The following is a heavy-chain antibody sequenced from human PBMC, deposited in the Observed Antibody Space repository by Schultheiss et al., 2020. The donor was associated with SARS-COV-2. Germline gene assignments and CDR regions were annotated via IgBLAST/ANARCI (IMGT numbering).Heavy chain of an antibody. CDR1: GFTFSSYG. CDR3: AKELYDFWSGYPFGTHYYGMDV. D-gene: IGHD3-3*01. CDR2: ISYDGSNK. J-gene: IGHJ6*02. Sequence: GGSLRLSCAASGFTFSSYGMHWVRQAPGKGLEWVAVISYDGSNKYYADSVKGRFTISRDNSKNTLYLQMNSLRAEDTAVYYCAKELYDFWSGYPFGTHYYGMDVWGQGTTVTVSS. V-gene: IGHV3-30*18.